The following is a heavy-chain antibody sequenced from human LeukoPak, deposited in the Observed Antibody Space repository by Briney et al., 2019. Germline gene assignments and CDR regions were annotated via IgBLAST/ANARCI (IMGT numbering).Heavy chain of an antibody. D-gene: IGHD3-3*01. CDR2: VYHGGNT. J-gene: IGHJ4*02. Sequence: SETLSLTCTVSGYSLSNGYYWGWIRQPPGKGLEFIGSVYHGGNTYYKASLKSRLTISLDKSKNQFSLRLTSMTAADTAVYYCAREIFGARAFEYWGQGILVTVSS. V-gene: IGHV4-38-2*02. CDR1: GYSLSNGYY. CDR3: AREIFGARAFEY.